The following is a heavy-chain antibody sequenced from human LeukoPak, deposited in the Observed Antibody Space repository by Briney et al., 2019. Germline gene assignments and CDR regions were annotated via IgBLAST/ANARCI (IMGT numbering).Heavy chain of an antibody. CDR1: GYTFTSYY. V-gene: IGHV1-46*01. CDR3: ARYPRVVAANYGMDV. CDR2: INPSGGST. J-gene: IGHJ6*02. Sequence: ASVKVSCKASGYTFTSYYMHWVRQAPGQGLEWMGIINPSGGSTSYAQKFQGRVTMTRDTSMSTVYMELSSLRSEDTAVYYCARYPRVVAANYGMDVWGQGTAVTVSS. D-gene: IGHD2-15*01.